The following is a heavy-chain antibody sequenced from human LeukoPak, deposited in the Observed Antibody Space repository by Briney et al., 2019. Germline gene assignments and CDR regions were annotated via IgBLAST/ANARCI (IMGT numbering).Heavy chain of an antibody. J-gene: IGHJ4*02. D-gene: IGHD4-11*01. Sequence: GESLQISCQGSRSSFSDYWIGWVRQMPGKGLELMGIIYAGDSDTRYSPSFQGQVSISADKSINTAYLQWSSLKASDTAMYYCARLEDYNNYVDSWGQGTLVTVSS. V-gene: IGHV5-51*01. CDR3: ARLEDYNNYVDS. CDR1: RSSFSDYW. CDR2: IYAGDSDT.